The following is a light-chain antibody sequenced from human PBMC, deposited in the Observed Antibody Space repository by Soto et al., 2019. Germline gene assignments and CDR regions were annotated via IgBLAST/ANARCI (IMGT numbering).Light chain of an antibody. CDR2: DST. J-gene: IGKJ5*01. CDR3: QQRSNWSPIT. Sequence: VLTQSPATLSLSPEERATLSCRASQSIHTSLAWYQQKSGKPPRLVIYDSTLRANGVPDRFGGSRSGTEFTLTISSLETADFAVYYCQQRSNWSPITFGQGTRLEIK. CDR1: QSIHTS. V-gene: IGKV3-11*01.